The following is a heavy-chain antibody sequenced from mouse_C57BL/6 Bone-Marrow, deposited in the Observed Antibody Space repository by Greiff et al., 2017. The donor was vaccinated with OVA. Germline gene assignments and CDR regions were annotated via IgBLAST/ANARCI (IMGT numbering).Heavy chain of an antibody. CDR1: GDTFTSYW. CDR2: IDPSDSET. CDR3: ARDYFAV. J-gene: IGHJ1*03. Sequence: QVQLKQPGAELVRPGSSVKLSCKASGDTFTSYWMHWVKQRPIQGLEWIGNIDPSDSETHYNQKFKDKATLTVDKSSSTAYMQLSSLTSEDSAVYYCARDYFAVWGTGTTVTVSS. V-gene: IGHV1-52*01.